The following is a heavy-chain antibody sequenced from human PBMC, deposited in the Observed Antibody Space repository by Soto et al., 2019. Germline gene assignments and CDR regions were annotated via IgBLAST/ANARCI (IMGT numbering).Heavy chain of an antibody. D-gene: IGHD1-26*01. J-gene: IGHJ4*02. CDR2: MYYSGTT. CDR1: GLCISSGYY. Sequence: ETLSLTGTVAGLCISSGYYWGWIRQPPVKGLEWIASMYYSGTTYSNPSLKSRVAISVDTSKNQLSLKLRAVTAADTAVYYCATDWYRDGYTGGYFDYWGQGTLVTVSS. CDR3: ATDWYRDGYTGGYFDY. V-gene: IGHV4-38-2*02.